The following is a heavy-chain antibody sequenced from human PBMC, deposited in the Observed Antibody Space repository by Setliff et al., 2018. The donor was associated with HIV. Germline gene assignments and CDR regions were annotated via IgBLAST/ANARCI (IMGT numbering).Heavy chain of an antibody. CDR2: INPNSGGT. CDR3: ATGRLYYYMDV. Sequence: ASVKVSCKASGYTFTGYYIHWVRQAPGQGLEWMGWINPNSGGTSYAQKFQGRVTMTGDTSISTTYMELRRLRSDDTAVFYCATGRLYYYMDVWGKGTTVTVSS. J-gene: IGHJ6*03. CDR1: GYTFTGYY. D-gene: IGHD1-1*01. V-gene: IGHV1-2*02.